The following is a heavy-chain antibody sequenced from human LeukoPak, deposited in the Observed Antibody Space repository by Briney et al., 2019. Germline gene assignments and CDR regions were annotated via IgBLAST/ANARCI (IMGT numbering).Heavy chain of an antibody. J-gene: IGHJ5*02. CDR2: ISTYHCNT. CDR1: GYTFTSYG. Sequence: ASVKVSCKASGYTFTSYGISWVRQAPGQGLEWMGWISTYHCNTSYAQKYQGRATMTTDTATSTVYMELNRLRSDDTAVYYCARVPSYDFGVDLWGEGTLVTVPS. V-gene: IGHV1-18*01. D-gene: IGHD3-3*01. CDR3: ARVPSYDFGVDL.